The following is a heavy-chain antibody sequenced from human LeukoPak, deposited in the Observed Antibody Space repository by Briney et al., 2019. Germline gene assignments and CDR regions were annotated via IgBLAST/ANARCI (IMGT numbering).Heavy chain of an antibody. CDR2: IYYSGST. CDR1: GGSISSYY. J-gene: IGHJ2*01. Sequence: SETLSLTCTVSGGSISSYYWSWIRQPSGKGLEWIGYIYYSGSTNYNPSLKSRVTISVDTSKNQFSLKLSSVTAADTAVYYCARVGYQLRSRYFDLWGRGTLVTVSS. CDR3: ARVGYQLRSRYFDL. V-gene: IGHV4-59*01. D-gene: IGHD2-2*01.